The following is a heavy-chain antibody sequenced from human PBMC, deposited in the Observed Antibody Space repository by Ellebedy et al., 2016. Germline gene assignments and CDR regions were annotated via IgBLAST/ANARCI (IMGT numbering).Heavy chain of an antibody. CDR3: AKMSSWGGFDY. Sequence: GESLKISCVASGFIFSNYAMNWVRQAPGKGLEWVSTLSISGINTYYADSVKGRFTISRDNSKNTLFMQMNSLRAEDTAIYYCAKMSSWGGFDYWGLGTLVTVSS. CDR2: LSISGINT. D-gene: IGHD1-26*01. J-gene: IGHJ4*02. CDR1: GFIFSNYA. V-gene: IGHV3-23*01.